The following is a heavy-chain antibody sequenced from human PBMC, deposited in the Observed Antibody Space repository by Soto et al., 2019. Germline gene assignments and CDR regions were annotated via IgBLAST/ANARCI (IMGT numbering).Heavy chain of an antibody. J-gene: IGHJ6*02. CDR3: ARGSYCTNGVCYESAYYGMDV. V-gene: IGHV1-46*01. Sequence: ASVKVSCKASGYTFTSYYMHWVRQAPGQGLEWMGIINPSGGSTSYAQKFQGRVTMTRDTSTSTVYMELSSLRSEDTAVYYCARGSYCTNGVCYESAYYGMDVWGQGTTVTVSS. D-gene: IGHD2-8*01. CDR2: INPSGGST. CDR1: GYTFTSYY.